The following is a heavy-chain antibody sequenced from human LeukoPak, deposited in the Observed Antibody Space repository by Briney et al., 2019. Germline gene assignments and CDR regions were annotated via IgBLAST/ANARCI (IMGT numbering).Heavy chain of an antibody. V-gene: IGHV3-30*02. J-gene: IGHJ5*01. D-gene: IGHD2-2*01. CDR1: GFTFSSYG. CDR2: IRYDGSNK. Sequence: GGSLRLSCAASGFTFSSYGMHWVCQAPGKGLEWVAFIRYDGSNKYYADSVKGRFTISRDNSKNTLYLQMNSLRAEDTAVYYCAKDVYCSSTIYYEKWFDSWGQGTLVTVSS. CDR3: AKDVYCSSTIYYEKWFDS.